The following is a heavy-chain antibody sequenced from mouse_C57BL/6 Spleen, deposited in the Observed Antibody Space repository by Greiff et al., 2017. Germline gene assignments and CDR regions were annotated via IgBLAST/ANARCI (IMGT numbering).Heavy chain of an antibody. J-gene: IGHJ2*01. Sequence: QVQLQQSGAELVKPGASVKLSCKASGYTFTSYWMHWVKQRPGRGLEWIGRIDPNSGGTKYNEKFKSKATLTVDKPSSTAYLQLSSLTSEDSAVYYCARRGGIYDGNYDYFDDWGQGTTLTVSS. CDR2: IDPNSGGT. V-gene: IGHV1-72*01. CDR3: ARRGGIYDGNYDYFDD. D-gene: IGHD2-1*01. CDR1: GYTFTSYW.